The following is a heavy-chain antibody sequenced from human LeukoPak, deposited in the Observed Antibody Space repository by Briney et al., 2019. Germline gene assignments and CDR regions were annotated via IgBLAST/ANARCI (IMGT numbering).Heavy chain of an antibody. Sequence: PGGSLRLSCAASGYTFSSYGMNWVRQAPGKGLEWVAIISYDGSNKYSAESVMGRFSISKDNFENIVYLQMNSLKIEDTDVYYCARAGIVNAVDYLGQGAQVTVSP. CDR2: ISYDGSNK. CDR1: GYTFSSYG. V-gene: IGHV3-33*01. CDR3: ARAGIVNAVDY. J-gene: IGHJ4*02. D-gene: IGHD2/OR15-2a*01.